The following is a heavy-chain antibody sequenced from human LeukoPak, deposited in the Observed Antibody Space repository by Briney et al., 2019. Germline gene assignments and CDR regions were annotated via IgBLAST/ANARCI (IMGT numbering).Heavy chain of an antibody. CDR1: GFTFSSYS. V-gene: IGHV3-48*01. J-gene: IGHJ4*02. CDR2: ISSSSSTI. D-gene: IGHD5-12*01. CDR3: ARGLYSGYDKQLLCFY. Sequence: GGSLRLSCAASGFTFSSYSMNWVRQAPGKGLEWVSYISSSSSTIYYADSVKGRFTISRDNAKNSLYLQMNSLRAEDTAVYYCARGLYSGYDKQLLCFYWGQGTLVTVSS.